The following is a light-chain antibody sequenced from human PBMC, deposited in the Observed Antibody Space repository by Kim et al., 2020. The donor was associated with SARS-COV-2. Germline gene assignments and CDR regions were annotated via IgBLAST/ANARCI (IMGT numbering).Light chain of an antibody. Sequence: EIVMTQSPATLSVSPGERATLSCRASQSVSSKLAWYQQKPGQAPRLLIYGASTRATGVPARFSGSGSGTEFTLTISSLQSEDFAVYYCQQYTSWPLSFGGGTKVDIK. CDR1: QSVSSK. J-gene: IGKJ4*01. CDR2: GAS. V-gene: IGKV3-15*01. CDR3: QQYTSWPLS.